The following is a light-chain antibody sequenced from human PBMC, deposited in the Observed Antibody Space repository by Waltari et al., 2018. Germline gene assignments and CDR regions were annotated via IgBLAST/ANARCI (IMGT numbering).Light chain of an antibody. V-gene: IGKV3-15*01. CDR2: EAS. Sequence: EIVMTQSPATLSVSPGERATLSCRASQSVSSNLAWYQQKPGQTPRLLIYEASTRPTGIPARFSGSGSGTGFTLSISNLQSEDFAVYYCQQYNTWPPITFGQGTRLEIK. CDR1: QSVSSN. J-gene: IGKJ5*01. CDR3: QQYNTWPPIT.